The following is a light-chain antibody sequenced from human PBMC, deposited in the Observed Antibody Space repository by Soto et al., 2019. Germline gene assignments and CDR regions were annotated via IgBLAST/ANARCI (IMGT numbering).Light chain of an antibody. J-gene: IGLJ1*01. V-gene: IGLV2-14*01. CDR2: EVS. CDR1: SSDVGGYNY. Sequence: QSALTQPASVSGSPGQSITISCTGTSSDVGGYNYVSWYQQPPGKAPKLMIYEVSNRPSGVSNRFSGSKSGNTASLTISGHQAEDEADYYCSSYTSSSTAYVFGTGTKVTVL. CDR3: SSYTSSSTAYV.